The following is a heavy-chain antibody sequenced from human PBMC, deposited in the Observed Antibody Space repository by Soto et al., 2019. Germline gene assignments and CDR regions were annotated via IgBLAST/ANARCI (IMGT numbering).Heavy chain of an antibody. Sequence: QVTLKESGPTLVKPTQTLTLTCTVSGLSLRTTGVGVGWVRQPPGKALEWLALLYWDDDKRYSPSLRSRLTIAQDLSEKQVVLTMTNIDTVDTATYYCVQSRCGGDCLEIYSSHAYNGLDVWGQGTTVTVSS. D-gene: IGHD2-21*02. CDR1: GLSLRTTGVG. J-gene: IGHJ6*02. CDR3: VQSRCGGDCLEIYSSHAYNGLDV. V-gene: IGHV2-5*02. CDR2: LYWDDDK.